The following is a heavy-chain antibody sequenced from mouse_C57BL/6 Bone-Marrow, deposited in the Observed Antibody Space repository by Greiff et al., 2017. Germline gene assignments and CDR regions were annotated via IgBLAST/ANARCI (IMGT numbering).Heavy chain of an antibody. CDR1: GYTFTSSW. CDR3: ARKMGYCGSADFDV. D-gene: IGHD1-1*01. CDR2: IDPSDSYT. J-gene: IGHJ1*03. Sequence: QVQLQQPEAELVMPGASVKLSCKASGYTFTSSWMHWVKQRPGQGLEWIGEIDPSDSYTNYNQKFTGKSTLTVDKSSSTAYMPLSSLTSEDSAVYYCARKMGYCGSADFDVWGTGTTVTVSS. V-gene: IGHV1-69*01.